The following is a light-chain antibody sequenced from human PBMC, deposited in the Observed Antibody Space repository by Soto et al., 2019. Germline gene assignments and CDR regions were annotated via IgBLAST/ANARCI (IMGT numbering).Light chain of an antibody. J-gene: IGLJ2*01. CDR3: SSYGGSNTVV. CDR2: EVS. CDR1: SSDVGGYNY. V-gene: IGLV2-8*01. Sequence: QSALTQPPSASGSSGQSVTISCTGSSSDVGGYNYVSWYQQHPGKAPKLMIYEVSKRPSGVPDRLSGSKSGITASLTVSGLRAEDEADYYCSSYGGSNTVVFGGGTKLTVL.